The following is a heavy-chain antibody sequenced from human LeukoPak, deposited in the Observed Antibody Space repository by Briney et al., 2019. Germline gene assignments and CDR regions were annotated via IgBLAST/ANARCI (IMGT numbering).Heavy chain of an antibody. CDR1: GGSISSSNSYY. J-gene: IGHJ4*02. D-gene: IGHD4-17*01. CDR3: ARDFGDWRTDY. Sequence: SESLSLTCSVSGGSISSSNSYYWAWIRQPPGKGLEWIGSINYGGSTTYNPSLKSRVTISVDTSKNQFSLKLTSVTAADTAVYYCARDFGDWRTDYWGQGTLVTVS. V-gene: IGHV4-39*01. CDR2: INYGGST.